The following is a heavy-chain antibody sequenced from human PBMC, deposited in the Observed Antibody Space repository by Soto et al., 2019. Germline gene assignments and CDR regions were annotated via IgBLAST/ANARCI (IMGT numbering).Heavy chain of an antibody. CDR3: TGDSPSDRTFDY. J-gene: IGHJ4*02. V-gene: IGHV1-46*01. Sequence: EASVKVSCKTSGYTFSNYYIHWVRQAPGQRLEWMGIIKPSGGSTTYAQNFQGRVTMTRDTSTSTVYMELSSLRSEDTAIYYCTGDSPSDRTFDYWGQGTLVTVS. CDR1: GYTFSNYY. CDR2: IKPSGGST.